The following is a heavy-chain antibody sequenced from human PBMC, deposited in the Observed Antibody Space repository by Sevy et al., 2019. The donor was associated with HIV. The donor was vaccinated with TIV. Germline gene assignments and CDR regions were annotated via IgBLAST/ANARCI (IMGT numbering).Heavy chain of an antibody. CDR3: ARDSMPLVQGIIMTPYYYGMDV. J-gene: IGHJ6*02. Sequence: ASVKVSCQASSYTFTNYGITWVRQAPGQGLEWMGWISAYDGNTNYAQKFQDRITMTTDTSSTTAYMELRSLRSDDTAIYYFARDSMPLVQGIIMTPYYYGMDVWGQGTTVTVSS. D-gene: IGHD3-10*01. V-gene: IGHV1-18*01. CDR2: ISAYDGNT. CDR1: SYTFTNYG.